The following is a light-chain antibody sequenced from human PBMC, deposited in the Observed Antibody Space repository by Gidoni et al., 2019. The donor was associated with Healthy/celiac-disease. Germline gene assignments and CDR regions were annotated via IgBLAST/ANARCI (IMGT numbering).Light chain of an antibody. J-gene: IGKJ4*01. V-gene: IGKV1-33*01. CDR2: DAS. CDR3: QQYDNLPSLT. Sequence: DIQMTQSTSSLSASVGDRVTITCQASQDISNYLNWYQQKPGKAPKLLIYDASNLETGVPSRFSGSGSGTDFTFTISSLQPEDIATSYCQQYDNLPSLTFGGGTKVEIK. CDR1: QDISNY.